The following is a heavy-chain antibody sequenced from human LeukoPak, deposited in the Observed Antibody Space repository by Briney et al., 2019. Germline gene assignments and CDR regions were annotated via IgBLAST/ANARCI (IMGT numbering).Heavy chain of an antibody. CDR1: GFTFSSYT. J-gene: IGHJ2*01. V-gene: IGHV3-21*06. Sequence: GGSLRLSCAASGFTFSSYTMNWVRQAPGKGLEWVSSISSTSIYIYYVDSVKGRFTISRDNTENSLYLQMNDLRAEDTAVYYCARDRNWYFDLWGRGTLVTVSS. CDR3: ARDRNWYFDL. CDR2: ISSTSIYI.